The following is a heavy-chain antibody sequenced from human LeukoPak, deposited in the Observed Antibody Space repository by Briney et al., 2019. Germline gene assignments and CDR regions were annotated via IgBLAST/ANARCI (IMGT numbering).Heavy chain of an antibody. CDR3: AITDSSGYYCDY. CDR1: GGYLSGYY. CDR2: INHSGST. J-gene: IGHJ4*02. D-gene: IGHD3-22*01. Sequence: PSETLSLTCAVYGGYLSGYYWSWIRQPPGKGLEWIGEINHSGSTNYNPSLKSRVTISVDTSKNQFSLRLSSVTAADTAVYYCAITDSSGYYCDYWVQGTLVTVSS. V-gene: IGHV4-34*01.